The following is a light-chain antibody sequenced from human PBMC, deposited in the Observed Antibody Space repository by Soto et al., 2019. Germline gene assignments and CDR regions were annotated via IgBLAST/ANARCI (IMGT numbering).Light chain of an antibody. CDR3: SSYTSSSTLPNV. CDR2: EVS. J-gene: IGLJ1*01. CDR1: SRDVGGYNS. V-gene: IGLV2-14*01. Sequence: QSVLTQPASVSGSPGQSITISCTGTSRDVGGYNSVSWYQQHPGKPPKLMIYEVSNRPSGVSNRFSGSKSGNTASLTISGLQAEDEADYYCSSYTSSSTLPNVFGTGTKVTAL.